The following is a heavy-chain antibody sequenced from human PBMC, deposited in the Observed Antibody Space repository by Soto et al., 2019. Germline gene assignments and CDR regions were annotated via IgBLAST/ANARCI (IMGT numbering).Heavy chain of an antibody. CDR1: GGSISSSGYY. J-gene: IGHJ4*02. V-gene: IGHV4-39*01. CDR3: ARLRGYSYGYLDY. Sequence: PSETLSLTCTVSGGSISSSGYYWGWIRQPPGKGLEWIGSIYYSGSTYFNQSLKSRVTISVDTSKNQFSLKLSSVTAADTAVYYCARLRGYSYGYLDYWGQGTLVTVSS. CDR2: IYYSGST. D-gene: IGHD5-18*01.